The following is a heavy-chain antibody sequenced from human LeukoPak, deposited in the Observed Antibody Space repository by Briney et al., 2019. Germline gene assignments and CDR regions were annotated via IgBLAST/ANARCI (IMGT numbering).Heavy chain of an antibody. CDR3: VRHRQWLLFPDY. D-gene: IGHD6-19*01. Sequence: SETLSLTCTVSGDSISINYNWGWIRQPPGKGLEWIGSIFYSGATYYSPSLKSRVTISVDTSRNQFSLKLSSMTAADTAVYYCVRHRQWLLFPDYWGQGTLVTVSS. CDR2: IFYSGAT. J-gene: IGHJ4*02. V-gene: IGHV4-39*01. CDR1: GDSISINYN.